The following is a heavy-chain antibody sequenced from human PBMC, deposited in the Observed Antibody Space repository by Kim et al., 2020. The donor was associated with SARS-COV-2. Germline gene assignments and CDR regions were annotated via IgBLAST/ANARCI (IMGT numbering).Heavy chain of an antibody. CDR3: AKGLGSSWYPIDY. Sequence: GGSLRLSCTASGFTFSNYAMNWVRQAPGKGLEWVSTIRGSGGSTYYADSVKGRFTISRDNSKNTLYLQMNSLRAEDTAIYYCAKGLGSSWYPIDYWGQGTLVTVSS. J-gene: IGHJ4*02. D-gene: IGHD6-13*01. V-gene: IGHV3-23*01. CDR1: GFTFSNYA. CDR2: IRGSGGST.